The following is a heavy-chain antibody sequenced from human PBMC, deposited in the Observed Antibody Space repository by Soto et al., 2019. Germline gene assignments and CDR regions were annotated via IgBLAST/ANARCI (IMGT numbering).Heavy chain of an antibody. Sequence: PSETLSLTCTVSGGSISSYYWSWIRQPPGKGLEWIGYIYYSGSTNYNPSLKSRVTISVDTSKNQFSLKLSSVTAADTAVYYCAREGYSYGNGVYYFDYWGQGTLVTVS. J-gene: IGHJ4*02. D-gene: IGHD5-18*01. CDR1: GGSISSYY. V-gene: IGHV4-59*01. CDR3: AREGYSYGNGVYYFDY. CDR2: IYYSGST.